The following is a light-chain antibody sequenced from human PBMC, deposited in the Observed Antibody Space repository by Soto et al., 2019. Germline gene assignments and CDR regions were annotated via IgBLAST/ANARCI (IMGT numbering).Light chain of an antibody. CDR1: QSVSSSY. V-gene: IGKV3-20*01. Sequence: EIVVTQSPGTLSLSPGERATLSCRASQSVSSSYLAWYQQKPGQAPRLLIYGASSRATGIPDRFSGSGSGKPTTVTTLSWWLQDSAVYSSEQDGRTRMQFGGG. CDR2: GAS. CDR3: EQDGRTRMQ. J-gene: IGKJ4*02.